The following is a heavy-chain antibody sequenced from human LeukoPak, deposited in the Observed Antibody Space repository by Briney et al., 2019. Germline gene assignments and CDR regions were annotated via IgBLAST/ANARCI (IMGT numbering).Heavy chain of an antibody. CDR3: ARDPEMATFDI. V-gene: IGHV1-46*01. CDR1: GYTFTSYY. J-gene: IGHJ3*02. D-gene: IGHD5-24*01. CDR2: INPSGGST. Sequence: AASVKVSCKASGYTFTSYYMHWVRQAPGQGLEWMGIINPSGGSTTYAQKFQGRVTMTRDTSTSTVYMELSSLRSEDTAVYYCARDPEMATFDIWGQGTMVTVSS.